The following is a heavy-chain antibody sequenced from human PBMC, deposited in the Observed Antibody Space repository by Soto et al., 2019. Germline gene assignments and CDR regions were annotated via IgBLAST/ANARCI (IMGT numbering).Heavy chain of an antibody. V-gene: IGHV3-21*01. CDR1: GFTFSSYS. D-gene: IGHD6-6*01. J-gene: IGHJ3*02. CDR2: ISSSSSYI. CDR3: ARDPSYSSSSVAFDI. Sequence: EVQLVESGGGLVKPGGSLRLSCAASGFTFSSYSMNWVRQAPGKGLEWVSSISSSSSYIYYADSVKGRFTISRDNAKNSLYLQMNSLRAEDTAVYYCARDPSYSSSSVAFDIWGQGTMVTVSS.